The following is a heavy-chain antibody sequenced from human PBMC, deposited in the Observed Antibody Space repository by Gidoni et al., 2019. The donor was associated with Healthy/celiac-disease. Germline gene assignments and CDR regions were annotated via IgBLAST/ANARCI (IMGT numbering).Heavy chain of an antibody. CDR2: IYTSGST. J-gene: IGHJ6*02. D-gene: IGHD3-16*01. CDR3: ARGNGNYYYYGMDV. V-gene: IGHV4-61*02. CDR1: GVHISSGSYY. Sequence: QVQLQESGPGLVKPPQTLSLNCTGSGVHISSGSYYWSWIRQPAGKGLEWIGRIYTSGSTNYNPSLNSRVTISVDTSKNQFSLKLSSVTAADTAVYYCARGNGNYYYYGMDVWGQGTTVTVSS.